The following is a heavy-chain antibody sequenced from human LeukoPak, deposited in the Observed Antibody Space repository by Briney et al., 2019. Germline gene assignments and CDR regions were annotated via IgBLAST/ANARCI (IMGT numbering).Heavy chain of an antibody. Sequence: PGRSLRLSCAASGFTFSSYGMHWVRQAPGKGLEWVAVISYDGSNKYYADSVKGRFTISRDNSKNTLYLQMNSLTTEDTAVYFCAHRDTTMVRVDYWGQGTLVTVSS. V-gene: IGHV3-30*03. CDR3: AHRDTTMVRVDY. D-gene: IGHD5-18*01. CDR1: GFTFSSYG. J-gene: IGHJ4*02. CDR2: ISYDGSNK.